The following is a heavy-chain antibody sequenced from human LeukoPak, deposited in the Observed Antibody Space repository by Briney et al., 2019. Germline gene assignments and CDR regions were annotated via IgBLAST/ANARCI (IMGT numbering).Heavy chain of an antibody. D-gene: IGHD3-3*01. CDR1: GYTFTSYD. CDR2: MNPNSGDT. J-gene: IGHJ5*02. CDR3: ARVDFWCGYSENWFDP. V-gene: IGHV1-8*01. Sequence: ASVKVSCKASGYTFTSYDINWVRQATGQGLEWMGWMNPNSGDTGYAQKFQGRVTMTRDTSISTAYMELSSLRFEDTAVYYCARVDFWCGYSENWFDPWGQGTLVTVSS.